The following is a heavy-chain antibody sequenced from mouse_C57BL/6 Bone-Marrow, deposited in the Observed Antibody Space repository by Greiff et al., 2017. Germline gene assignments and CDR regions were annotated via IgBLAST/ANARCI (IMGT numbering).Heavy chain of an antibody. CDR1: GYAFSSSW. Sequence: QVQLQQSGPELVKPGASVKISCKASGYAFSSSWMNWVKQRPGKGLEWIGRIYPGDGDTNYKGKFKGKATLTADKSSSTAYMQLSRLTSEDSAVYFCARGGYWGQGTTLTVSA. V-gene: IGHV1-82*01. J-gene: IGHJ2*01. CDR2: IYPGDGDT. CDR3: ARGGY.